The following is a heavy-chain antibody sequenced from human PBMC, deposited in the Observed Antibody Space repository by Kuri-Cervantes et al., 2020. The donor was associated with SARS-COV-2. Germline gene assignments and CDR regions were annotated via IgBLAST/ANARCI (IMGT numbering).Heavy chain of an antibody. V-gene: IGHV3-53*01. CDR1: GFTVNSNY. Sequence: GESLKISCAASGFTVNSNYMSWVRQAPGKGLEWVPVIYSSGSTNYADSVKGRFTISRDNFKNTLYLQMSSLRAEDTAVYYCARGRGPGDFWSGLNWFDPWGQGTLVTVSS. CDR3: ARGRGPGDFWSGLNWFDP. D-gene: IGHD3-3*01. CDR2: IYSSGST. J-gene: IGHJ5*02.